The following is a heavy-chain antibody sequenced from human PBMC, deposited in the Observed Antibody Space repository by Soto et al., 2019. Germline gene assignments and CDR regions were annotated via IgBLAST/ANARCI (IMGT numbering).Heavy chain of an antibody. CDR2: INHSGST. D-gene: IGHD3-22*01. CDR3: ARGRSYYYDSSGYFPY. Sequence: SENLSLTCAVYGGSFSGYYWSWIRQPPGKGLEWIGEINHSGSTNYNPSLKSRVTISVDTSKNQFSLKLSSVTAADTAVYYCARGRSYYYDSSGYFPYWGQGTLVTVS. CDR1: GGSFSGYY. V-gene: IGHV4-34*01. J-gene: IGHJ4*02.